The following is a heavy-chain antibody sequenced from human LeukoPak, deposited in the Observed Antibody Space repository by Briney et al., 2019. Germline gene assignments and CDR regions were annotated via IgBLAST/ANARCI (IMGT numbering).Heavy chain of an antibody. J-gene: IGHJ4*02. CDR2: ISYDGSNK. Sequence: GRSLRLSCAASGFTFSSYGMHWVRQAPGKGLEWVAVISYDGSNKYYADSVKGRFTISRDNSKNTLYLQMNSLRAEDTALYYCAKDRPNWAIDGWGQGTQVTVSS. CDR3: AKDRPNWAIDG. V-gene: IGHV3-30*18. D-gene: IGHD3-16*01. CDR1: GFTFSSYG.